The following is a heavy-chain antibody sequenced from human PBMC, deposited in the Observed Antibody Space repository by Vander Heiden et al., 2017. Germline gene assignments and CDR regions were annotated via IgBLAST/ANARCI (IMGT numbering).Heavy chain of an antibody. CDR3: AKQFYGDYMIDY. CDR2: ISGSGGNT. CDR1: GFPFRSYA. Sequence: EVQLLESGGGLVQPGGSLRLSWPASGFPFRSYAMSWVRQAPGKGLEWVSAISGSGGNTYYADSVKGRFTISRDNSKNTLYLQMNSLRAEDTAVYYCAKQFYGDYMIDYWGQGTLVTVSS. D-gene: IGHD4-17*01. V-gene: IGHV3-23*01. J-gene: IGHJ4*02.